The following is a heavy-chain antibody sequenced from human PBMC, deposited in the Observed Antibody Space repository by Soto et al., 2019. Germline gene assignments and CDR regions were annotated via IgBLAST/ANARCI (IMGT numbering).Heavy chain of an antibody. V-gene: IGHV3-23*01. J-gene: IGHJ4*02. CDR2: MTGSGGGT. CDR3: AKGRTIFGVAALDY. Sequence: GGSLILSCATSGFTFSSNVMTSVRQAPGKGLEWVSGMTGSGGGTYYADSVKGRFTISRDNSKNTLYLQMNSLRVEDTAVYYCAKGRTIFGVAALDYWGQGTLVTVSS. D-gene: IGHD3-3*01. CDR1: GFTFSSNV.